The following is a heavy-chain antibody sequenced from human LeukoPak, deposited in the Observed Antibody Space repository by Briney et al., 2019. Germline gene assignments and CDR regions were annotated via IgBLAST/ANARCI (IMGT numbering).Heavy chain of an antibody. J-gene: IGHJ4*02. CDR2: IIPIFDTA. V-gene: IGHV1-69*13. D-gene: IGHD3-10*01. CDR3: ARITMVREFMGPVDY. Sequence: ASVKVSCKASGYTFTSYYMHWVRQAPGQGLEWMGGIIPIFDTANYVQKFQGRVTITADESTSTAYMELSSLRSEDTAIYYCARITMVREFMGPVDYWGQGTLVTVSS. CDR1: GYTFTSYY.